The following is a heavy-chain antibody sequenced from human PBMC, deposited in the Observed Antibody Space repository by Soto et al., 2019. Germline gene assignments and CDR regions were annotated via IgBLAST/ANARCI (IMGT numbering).Heavy chain of an antibody. Sequence: DVQLLESGGGLVQPGGSLRLSCAASGFTFNTYPMSWVRQAPGKGLEWVSAITLSGGSTYFADSVKGRFTISRDNSKNTLYLQMSSLRAEDTAVSYCARYCGGGTCCHAYDMWGQGTMVTVSS. D-gene: IGHD2-15*01. J-gene: IGHJ3*02. CDR1: GFTFNTYP. CDR2: ITLSGGST. V-gene: IGHV3-23*01. CDR3: ARYCGGGTCCHAYDM.